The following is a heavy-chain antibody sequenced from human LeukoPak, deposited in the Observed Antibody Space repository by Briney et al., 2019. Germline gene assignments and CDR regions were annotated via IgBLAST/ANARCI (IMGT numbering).Heavy chain of an antibody. J-gene: IGHJ6*02. Sequence: SETLSLTCTVSGDSISSGDFYWSWIRQPPEKGLEYIGYIYYSGITFYNPSLRSRITISIDTSKNQFSLKLSSVTAADTAVYYCARDRSTVDYYGLDVWGQGTTVIVSS. CDR2: IYYSGIT. V-gene: IGHV4-30-4*01. CDR1: GDSISSGDFY. CDR3: ARDRSTVDYYGLDV. D-gene: IGHD4-23*01.